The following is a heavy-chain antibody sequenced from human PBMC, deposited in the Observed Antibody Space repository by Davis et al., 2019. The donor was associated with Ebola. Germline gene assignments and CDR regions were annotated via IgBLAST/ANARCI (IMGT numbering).Heavy chain of an antibody. CDR1: GFTVSSNY. Sequence: PGRSLRLSCAASGFTVSSNYMSWVRQAPGKGLEWVSVIYSGGSTYYADSVKGRFTISRDNSKNTLYLQMNSLRAEDTAMYYCARIQSGHHGMDVWGQGTTVTVSS. V-gene: IGHV3-66*01. D-gene: IGHD3-10*01. J-gene: IGHJ6*02. CDR3: ARIQSGHHGMDV. CDR2: IYSGGST.